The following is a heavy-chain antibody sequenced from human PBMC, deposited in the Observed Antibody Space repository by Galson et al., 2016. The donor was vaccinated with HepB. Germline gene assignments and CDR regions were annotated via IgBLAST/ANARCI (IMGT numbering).Heavy chain of an antibody. V-gene: IGHV4-31*03. CDR2: IYYSGST. J-gene: IGHJ3*01. CDR3: ARCPLRIQSAPGLIGYAFDL. Sequence: TCTVSGGSISTSAFYWSWIRQHPGKGLEWIGYIYYSGSTFFSPSLKSRITMSVDTSKSQFSLRLTSVTVADTATYYCARCPLRIQSAPGLIGYAFDLWGQGTMVAVSS. CDR1: GGSISTSAFY. D-gene: IGHD6-13*01.